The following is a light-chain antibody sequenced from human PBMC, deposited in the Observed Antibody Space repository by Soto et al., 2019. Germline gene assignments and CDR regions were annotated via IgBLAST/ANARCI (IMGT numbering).Light chain of an antibody. J-gene: IGLJ1*01. V-gene: IGLV2-14*01. CDR1: SSDVGAYNY. CDR3: KSYAGSNTYV. Sequence: QSALTQPASVSGSPGQSITISCTGTSSDVGAYNYVSWYQQYPGKAPKLMIYEVSNRPSGVSNRFSGSKSGNTASLTISGLQAEDEADYYCKSYAGSNTYVFGSGTKLTVL. CDR2: EVS.